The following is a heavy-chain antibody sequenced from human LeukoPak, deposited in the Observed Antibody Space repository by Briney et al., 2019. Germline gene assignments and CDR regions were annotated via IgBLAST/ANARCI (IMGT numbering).Heavy chain of an antibody. V-gene: IGHV3-21*01. D-gene: IGHD4-17*01. CDR2: ISSSSSYI. J-gene: IGHJ3*02. Sequence: PGGSLRLSCAASGFTFSSYSMNWVRQAPGKGLEWVSSISSSSSYIYYADSVKGRFTISRDNAKNSLYLQMNSLRAEDTAVYYCARPNFYGDYDAFDIWGQGTMVTVSS. CDR1: GFTFSSYS. CDR3: ARPNFYGDYDAFDI.